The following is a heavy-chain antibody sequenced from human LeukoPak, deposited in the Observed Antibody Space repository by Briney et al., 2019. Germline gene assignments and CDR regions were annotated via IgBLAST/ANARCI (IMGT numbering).Heavy chain of an antibody. CDR2: MAYSGNT. J-gene: IGHJ4*01. D-gene: IGHD3-22*01. CDR3: SRVSRGNLIVAL. CDR1: GGSISNYF. Sequence: PSETLSLTCSVSGGSISNYFWSWIRQPPGMGLEWIGYMAYSGNTYYSPSLESRVSISVDTSKNQVSLTLTSVSAADTAVYYCSRVSRGNLIVALWGQGTLVTVSS. V-gene: IGHV4-59*01.